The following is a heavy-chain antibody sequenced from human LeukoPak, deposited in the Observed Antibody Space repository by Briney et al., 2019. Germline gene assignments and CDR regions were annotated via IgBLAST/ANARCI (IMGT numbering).Heavy chain of an antibody. V-gene: IGHV3-23*01. CDR3: AKDHSDCRGRDCFLHQD. CDR1: GFTFNNYA. Sequence: PGGSLRLSCAASGFTFNNYAMSWVRQAPGKGLEWFSAISSSGRSTWNAASVEGRFTISRDNSKNTLYLQMNSLRAEDTATYYCAKDHSDCRGRDCFLHQDWGQGTLVTVSS. D-gene: IGHD3/OR15-3a*01. CDR2: ISSSGRST. J-gene: IGHJ4*02.